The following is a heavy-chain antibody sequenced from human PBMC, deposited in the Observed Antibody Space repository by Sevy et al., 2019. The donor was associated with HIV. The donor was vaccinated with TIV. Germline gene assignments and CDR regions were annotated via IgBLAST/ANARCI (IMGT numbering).Heavy chain of an antibody. V-gene: IGHV3-33*01. CDR1: GFSFNGYG. J-gene: IGHJ4*02. Sequence: GGSLRLSCTASGFSFNGYGMHWVRQAPGKGLEWVALIWYDGSNRSYLDSVKGRFTVSRDNSKNTLYLQMNSLRAGDTAVYYCAREGLAVAGIGYYFEYWGQGTLVTVSS. CDR2: IWYDGSNR. CDR3: AREGLAVAGIGYYFEY. D-gene: IGHD6-19*01.